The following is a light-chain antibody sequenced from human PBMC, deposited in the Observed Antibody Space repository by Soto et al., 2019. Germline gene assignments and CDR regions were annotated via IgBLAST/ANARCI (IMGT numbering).Light chain of an antibody. J-gene: IGKJ3*01. CDR3: HQYNSWPRGT. CDR1: QRVNLN. Sequence: EIMIRHSPATLSGSQGEGATLSCRASQRVNLNLAWYQQKPGQPPRLLLYGASTRPTGIPVRFRGSGSGTEFTLTISSLQSEDSAVYYCHQYNSWPRGTFGPGTKVEIK. V-gene: IGKV3-15*01. CDR2: GAS.